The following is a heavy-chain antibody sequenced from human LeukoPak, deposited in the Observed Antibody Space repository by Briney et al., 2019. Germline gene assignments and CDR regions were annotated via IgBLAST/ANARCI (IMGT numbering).Heavy chain of an antibody. V-gene: IGHV4-59*08. D-gene: IGHD1-26*01. CDR3: AVEWELLTR. Sequence: SETLSLTCTVSGGSINTYYWSWIRQPPGKGLEWIGYIYYSGSTNYNPSLKSRVTISVDTSKNQFSLKLSSVTAADTAVYYCAVEWELLTRWGQGTLVTVSS. J-gene: IGHJ4*02. CDR2: IYYSGST. CDR1: GGSINTYY.